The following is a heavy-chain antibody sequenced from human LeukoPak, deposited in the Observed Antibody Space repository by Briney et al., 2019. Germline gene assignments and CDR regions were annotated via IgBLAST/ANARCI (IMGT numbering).Heavy chain of an antibody. D-gene: IGHD2-2*01. CDR1: GGTFSSYA. J-gene: IGHJ4*02. Sequence: ASVKVSCKASGGTFSSYAISWVRQAPGQGLERMGRIIPILGIANYAQKFQGRVTITADKSTSTAYMELSSLRSEDTAVYYCASAYCSSTSSHRLDYWGQGTLVTVSS. CDR3: ASAYCSSTSSHRLDY. CDR2: IIPILGIA. V-gene: IGHV1-69*04.